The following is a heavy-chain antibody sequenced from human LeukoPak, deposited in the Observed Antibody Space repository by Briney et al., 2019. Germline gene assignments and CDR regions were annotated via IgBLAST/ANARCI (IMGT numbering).Heavy chain of an antibody. V-gene: IGHV3-21*01. J-gene: IGHJ4*02. CDR3: ARDFFAFGGVIALLDY. CDR2: ISSSSSYI. CDR1: GFTFSSYS. D-gene: IGHD3-16*02. Sequence: GGSLRLSCAASGFTFSSYSMNWVRQAPGKGLEWVSSISSSSSYIYYAASVKGRFTISRDNAKNSMYLQMNSLRGEDTAVYYCARDFFAFGGVIALLDYWGQGTLVTASS.